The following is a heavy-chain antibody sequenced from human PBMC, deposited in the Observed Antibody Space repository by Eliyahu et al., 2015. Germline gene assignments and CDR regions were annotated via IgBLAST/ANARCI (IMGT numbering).Heavy chain of an antibody. V-gene: IGHV5-51*01. CDR3: VRQGRVVPGKYFDY. Sequence: EVQLVQSGAEVKKPGESLKISCKGSGYIFNNYWIGWVRQMPGEGLEWMGIIFPGDSETRYSPSFQGQVTISVDKSNYTAYLQWSSLKASDTAMYFCVRQGRVVPGKYFDYWGRGTRVTVSS. D-gene: IGHD6-19*01. J-gene: IGHJ4*02. CDR1: GYIFNNYW. CDR2: IFPGDSET.